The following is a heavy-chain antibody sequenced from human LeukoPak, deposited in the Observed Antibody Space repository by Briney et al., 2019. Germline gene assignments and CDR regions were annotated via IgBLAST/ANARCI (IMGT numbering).Heavy chain of an antibody. CDR2: ISGGGGST. J-gene: IGHJ6*02. Sequence: QAGGSLRLSCAASGFTFSNYVMSWVRQAPGKGLEWVSGISGGGGSTYYADSVKGRFTISRDNSKNTLYLQMNSLRAEDTAVYYCAKDRWVGATHSYGMDVWGQGTTVTVSS. CDR3: AKDRWVGATHSYGMDV. D-gene: IGHD1-26*01. V-gene: IGHV3-23*01. CDR1: GFTFSNYV.